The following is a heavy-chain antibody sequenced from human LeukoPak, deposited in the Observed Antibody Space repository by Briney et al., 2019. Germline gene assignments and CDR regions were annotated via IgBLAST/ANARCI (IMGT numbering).Heavy chain of an antibody. CDR1: GFTFSSYW. J-gene: IGHJ5*02. Sequence: GGSLRLSCAASGFTFSSYWMSWVRQAPGKGLEWVANIKQDGSEKYYVDSVKGRFTISRDNAKNSLYLQMNSLRAGDTAVYYCARDSGCSSTSCYASWFDPWGQGTLVTVSS. V-gene: IGHV3-7*01. CDR2: IKQDGSEK. D-gene: IGHD2-2*01. CDR3: ARDSGCSSTSCYASWFDP.